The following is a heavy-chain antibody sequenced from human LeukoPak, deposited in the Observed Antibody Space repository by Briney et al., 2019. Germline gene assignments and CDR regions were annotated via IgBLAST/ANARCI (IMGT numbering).Heavy chain of an antibody. CDR1: GGSFSGYY. D-gene: IGHD3-10*01. V-gene: IGHV4-34*01. J-gene: IGHJ5*02. CDR2: INHSGST. Sequence: SETLSLTCAVYGGSFSGYYWSWIRQPQGKGLEWIGEINHSGSTNYNPSLKSRVTISVDTSKNQFSLKLSSVTAADTAVYYCARGGFGELFSWFDPWGQGTLVTVSS. CDR3: ARGGFGELFSWFDP.